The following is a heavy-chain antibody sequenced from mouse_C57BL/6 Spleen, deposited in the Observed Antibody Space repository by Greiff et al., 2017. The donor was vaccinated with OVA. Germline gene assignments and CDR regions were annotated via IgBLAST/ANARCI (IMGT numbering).Heavy chain of an antibody. CDR1: GYTFTGYW. J-gene: IGHJ2*01. V-gene: IGHV1-72*01. CDR3: ARSYYFDY. Sequence: VKLMESGAELMKPGASVKLSCKATGYTFTGYWIEWVKQRPGHGLEWIGRIDPNSGGTKYNEKFKSKATLTVDKPSSTAYMQLSSLTSEDSAVYYCARSYYFDYWGQGTTLTVSS. CDR2: IDPNSGGT.